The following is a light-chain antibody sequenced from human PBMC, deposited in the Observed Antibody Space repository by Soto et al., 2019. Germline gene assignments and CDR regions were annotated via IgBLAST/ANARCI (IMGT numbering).Light chain of an antibody. J-gene: IGKJ1*01. Sequence: EIVLTQSPGTLSLSPGERSTLSCRASQSVSNNYLAWYQQKPGQSPRLLIYDASNRATGIPDRFSGSGSGTDFTLTISRLEPEDFAVYYCQQYGNSPQTFGQGTKVDI. CDR3: QQYGNSPQT. CDR2: DAS. CDR1: QSVSNNY. V-gene: IGKV3-20*01.